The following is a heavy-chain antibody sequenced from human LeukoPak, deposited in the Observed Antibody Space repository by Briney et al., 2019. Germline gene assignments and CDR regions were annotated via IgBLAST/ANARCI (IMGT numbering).Heavy chain of an antibody. D-gene: IGHD3-22*01. CDR2: ISSNGGST. V-gene: IGHV3-64D*09. CDR1: GFTFSSYA. Sequence: GGSLRLSCSASGFTFSSYAMHWVRQAPGKGLEYVSAISSNGGSTYYADSVKGRFTISRDNSNNTLYLQMSSLRAEDTAVYYCVTEYYYDSSGYSEYFQHWGQGTLVTVSS. J-gene: IGHJ1*01. CDR3: VTEYYYDSSGYSEYFQH.